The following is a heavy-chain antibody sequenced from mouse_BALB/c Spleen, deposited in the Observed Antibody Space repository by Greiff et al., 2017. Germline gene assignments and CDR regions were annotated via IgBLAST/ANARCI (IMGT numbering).Heavy chain of an antibody. Sequence: VQLQQSGPELVRPGVSVKISCKGSGYTFTDYAMHWVKQSHAKSLEWIGVISTYYGNTNYNQKFKGKATMTVDKSSSTAYMELARLTSEDSAIYYCAREGNYYGYGDYWGQGTTLTVSS. CDR3: AREGNYYGYGDY. CDR1: GYTFTDYA. CDR2: ISTYYGNT. D-gene: IGHD2-2*01. J-gene: IGHJ2*01. V-gene: IGHV1-67*01.